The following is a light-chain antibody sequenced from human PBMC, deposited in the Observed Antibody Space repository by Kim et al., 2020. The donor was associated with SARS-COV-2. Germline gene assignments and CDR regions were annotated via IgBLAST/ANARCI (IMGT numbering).Light chain of an antibody. V-gene: IGLV3-1*01. CDR2: RDS. J-gene: IGLJ1*01. CDR1: KLGDKY. Sequence: SELTQPPSVSVSPGQTASITCSGDKLGDKYACWYQHKPGQSPVLVIYRDSKRPSGIPERFSGSNSGNTATLTISGTQAMDEADYYCQAWDSSTGVFGAGTKVTVL. CDR3: QAWDSSTGV.